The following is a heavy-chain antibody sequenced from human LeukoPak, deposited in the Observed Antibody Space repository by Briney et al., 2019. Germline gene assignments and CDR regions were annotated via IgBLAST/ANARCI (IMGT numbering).Heavy chain of an antibody. V-gene: IGHV4-59*01. J-gene: IGHJ6*02. D-gene: IGHD1-26*01. CDR1: DGSINSYY. CDR2: IYYNGNT. CDR3: ARGRSNYYGMDV. Sequence: SETLSLTCSVSDGSINSYYWNWIRRPPGKGLEWIGYIYYNGNTNYSPSLKSRVTMSVDTSKNLFSLKVSSVTAADTAAYYCARGRSNYYGMDVWGQGTTVTVSS.